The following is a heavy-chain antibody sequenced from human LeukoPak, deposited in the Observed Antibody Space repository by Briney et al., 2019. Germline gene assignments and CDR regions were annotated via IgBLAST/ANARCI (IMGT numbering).Heavy chain of an antibody. Sequence: PGGSLRLSCAASGFTFSSYAMSWVRQAPGKGLEWVSSITGSGGGTYYAASVKGRFTISRDNSKNTLYLQMNSLRAEDTAVYYCAKDSGYSSGSETYFDYWGQGTLVTVSS. CDR2: ITGSGGGT. V-gene: IGHV3-23*01. D-gene: IGHD6-19*01. J-gene: IGHJ4*02. CDR1: GFTFSSYA. CDR3: AKDSGYSSGSETYFDY.